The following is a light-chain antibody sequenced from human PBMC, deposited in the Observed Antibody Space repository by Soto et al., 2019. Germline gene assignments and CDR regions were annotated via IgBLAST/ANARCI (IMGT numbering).Light chain of an antibody. J-gene: IGKJ3*01. CDR3: QKYNSAPLP. CDR2: AAS. V-gene: IGKV1-27*01. Sequence: DIQMTQSPSSLSAFVGGRVTITCRASQGISNSLAWYQQKPGKGPKLLIYAASTLQSGVPSRFSGSGSGTDFTLPISSLQPEDVATYYCQKYNSAPLPFGPGTKVDIQ. CDR1: QGISNS.